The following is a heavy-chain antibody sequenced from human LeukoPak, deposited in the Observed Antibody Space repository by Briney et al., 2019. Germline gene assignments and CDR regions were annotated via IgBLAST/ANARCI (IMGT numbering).Heavy chain of an antibody. V-gene: IGHV3-23*01. CDR1: GFTFSSYA. J-gene: IGHJ4*02. Sequence: GGSLRISCAASGFTFSSYAMSWVRQAPGKGLEWVSAISGSGGSTYYADSVKGRFTISRDNSKNTLYLQMNSLRAEDTAVYYCAKGRVDTAILYVYFDYWGQGTLVTVSS. CDR2: ISGSGGST. D-gene: IGHD5-18*01. CDR3: AKGRVDTAILYVYFDY.